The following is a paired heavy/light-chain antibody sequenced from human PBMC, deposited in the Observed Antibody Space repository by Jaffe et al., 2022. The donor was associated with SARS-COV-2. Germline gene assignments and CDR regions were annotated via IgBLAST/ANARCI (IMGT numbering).Heavy chain of an antibody. CDR1: GFTFTNYA. Sequence: EVQLVESGGTLVQPGGSLRLSCAASGFTFTNYAMSWVRQAPGKGLEWVATVSGAGGNTYYADSVKGRFTISKDNYKNTLYLQMNTLRAEDTAVYYCAVLITGYWGQGTLVTVSS. J-gene: IGHJ4*02. CDR3: AVLITGY. CDR2: VSGAGGNT. V-gene: IGHV3-23*04. D-gene: IGHD1-20*01.
Light chain of an antibody. CDR2: ATS. CDR3: LQGYTFPQT. V-gene: IGKV1-6*01. CDR1: QDIRND. J-gene: IGKJ1*01. Sequence: AIQMTQSPSSLSASVGDRVTITCRASQDIRNDLDWYQQKAGKAPKLLISATSNLQSGVPSRFSGSGSGTDFTLTISSLQPEDFATYYCLQGYTFPQTFGQGTKVEIK.